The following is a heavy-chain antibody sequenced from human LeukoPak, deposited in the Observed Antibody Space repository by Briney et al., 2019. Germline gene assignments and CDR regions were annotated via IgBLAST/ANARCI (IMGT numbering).Heavy chain of an antibody. D-gene: IGHD3-22*01. V-gene: IGHV1-69*13. Sequence: SVKVSCKASGGTFSSYAISWVRQAPGQGLEWMGGIIPIFGTANYAQKFQGRVTITADESTSTAYMELSSLRSEDTAVYYCARAANRITMISRGWYFDLWGRGTLVTVSS. CDR1: GGTFSSYA. J-gene: IGHJ2*01. CDR2: IIPIFGTA. CDR3: ARAANRITMISRGWYFDL.